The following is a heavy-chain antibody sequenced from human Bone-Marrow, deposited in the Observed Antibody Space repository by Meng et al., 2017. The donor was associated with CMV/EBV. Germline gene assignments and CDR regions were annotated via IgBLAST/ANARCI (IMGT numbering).Heavy chain of an antibody. CDR1: TYSSYA. Sequence: TYSSYAMNWVRQAPGEGLEWIGSIYYSGSTYYNPSLKSRVTISVDTSKNQFSLKLSSVTAADTAVYYCARDSPLASSKFDPWGQGSLVTFSS. D-gene: IGHD3-3*02. CDR2: IYYSGST. J-gene: IGHJ5*02. V-gene: IGHV4-39*07. CDR3: ARDSPLASSKFDP.